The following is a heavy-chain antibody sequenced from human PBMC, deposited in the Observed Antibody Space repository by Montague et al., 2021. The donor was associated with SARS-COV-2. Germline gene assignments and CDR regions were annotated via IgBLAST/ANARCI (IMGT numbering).Heavy chain of an antibody. CDR3: ARTGYSSGWHSFDY. J-gene: IGHJ4*02. CDR2: IYHSGST. V-gene: IGHV4-4*02. CDR1: GGSISSINW. D-gene: IGHD6-19*01. Sequence: SETLSLTCVVSGGSISSINWWSWVRQPPGKGLEWIGEIYHSGSTSYNPSLKSRVIISVDKSKNQFSLKLSSVTAADTAVYYFARTGYSSGWHSFDYWGQGTLVTVSS.